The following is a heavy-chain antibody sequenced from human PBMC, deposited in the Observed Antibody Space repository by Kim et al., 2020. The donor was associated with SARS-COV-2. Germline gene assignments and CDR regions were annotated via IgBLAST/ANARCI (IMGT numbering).Heavy chain of an antibody. J-gene: IGHJ4*02. V-gene: IGHV4-34*01. CDR3: ARVIKHIVVVTATNLQSTRFDY. CDR1: GGSFSGYY. Sequence: SETLSLTCAVYGGSFSGYYWSWIRQPPGKGLEWIGEINHSGSTNYNPSLKSRVTISVNTSKNQFSLKLSSVTAADTAVYYCARVIKHIVVVTATNLQSTRFDYWGPGTLVTVSS. CDR2: INHSGST. D-gene: IGHD2-21*02.